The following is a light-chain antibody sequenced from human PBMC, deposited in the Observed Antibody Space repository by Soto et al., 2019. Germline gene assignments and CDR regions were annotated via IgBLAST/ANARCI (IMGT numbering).Light chain of an antibody. CDR2: AAS. CDR1: QGVSRW. CDR3: QQANSFTWT. J-gene: IGKJ1*01. V-gene: IGKV1-12*01. Sequence: DIQMTQSRSSVSASVGDRVTIAFRASQGVSRWLAWYQQKPGKAPNLLIYAASSLQSGVPSRLRGSGYGTDLTITISSMKHEDFETYYCQQANSFTWTFGHGTKVDIK.